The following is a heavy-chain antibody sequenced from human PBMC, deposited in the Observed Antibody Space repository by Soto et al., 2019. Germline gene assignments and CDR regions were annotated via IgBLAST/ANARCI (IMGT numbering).Heavy chain of an antibody. D-gene: IGHD6-13*01. J-gene: IGHJ6*02. CDR1: GYSFTSYW. CDR3: ARRDHSSSWYGSRDYYYYYGVDV. Sequence: GESLKISCNGSGYSFTSYWIGWVRQMTGKGLEWMGIIYPGDSDPRYSPTFQGQVAISAGKSISTAYLQWSSLKASDTAMYYCARRDHSSSWYGSRDYYYYYGVDVWGQGTTVTVSS. CDR2: IYPGDSDP. V-gene: IGHV5-51*01.